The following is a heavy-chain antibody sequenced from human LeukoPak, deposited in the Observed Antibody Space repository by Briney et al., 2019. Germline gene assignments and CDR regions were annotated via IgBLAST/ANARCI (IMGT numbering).Heavy chain of an antibody. CDR2: IYTSGST. CDR1: GGSISSYY. V-gene: IGHV4-4*07. Sequence: SETRSLTCTVSGGSISSYYWSWIRQPAGKGLEWIGRIYTSGSTNYNPSLKSRVTMSVDTSKNQFSLKLSSVTAADTAVYYCARDHCSSTSCNFNWFDPWGQGTLVTVSS. D-gene: IGHD2-2*01. CDR3: ARDHCSSTSCNFNWFDP. J-gene: IGHJ5*02.